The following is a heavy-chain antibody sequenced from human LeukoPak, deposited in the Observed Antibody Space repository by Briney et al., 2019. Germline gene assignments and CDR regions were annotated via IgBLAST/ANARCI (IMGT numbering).Heavy chain of an antibody. D-gene: IGHD1-26*01. Sequence: GGSLRLSCAASGFTFSSYAMSWVRQAPGKGLEWVSAISGSGGSTYYADSVKGRFTISRDNSKNTLYLQMNSLRADDTAVYYCAKALSGSPAWGYWGQGTLVTVSS. V-gene: IGHV3-23*01. CDR1: GFTFSSYA. CDR3: AKALSGSPAWGY. J-gene: IGHJ4*02. CDR2: ISGSGGST.